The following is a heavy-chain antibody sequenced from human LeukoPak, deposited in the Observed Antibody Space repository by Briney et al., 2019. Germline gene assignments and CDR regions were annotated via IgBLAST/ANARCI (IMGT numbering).Heavy chain of an antibody. CDR3: AKDRDLTGDRKPGYFDC. CDR2: LSGSGGNT. D-gene: IGHD7-27*01. V-gene: IGHV3-23*01. J-gene: IGHJ4*02. Sequence: GGSLRLSCAASGFTFSSHAMIGLRQAPGKGLEWVSGLSGSGGNTYYADSVKGRFTISRDNSKNTLSLQMNSLRAEDAAVYYCAKDRDLTGDRKPGYFDCWGQGTLVTVSS. CDR1: GFTFSSHA.